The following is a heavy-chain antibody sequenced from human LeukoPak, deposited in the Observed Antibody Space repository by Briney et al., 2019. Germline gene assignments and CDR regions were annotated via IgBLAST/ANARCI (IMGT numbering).Heavy chain of an antibody. V-gene: IGHV5-51*01. J-gene: IGHJ4*02. CDR1: GYSFTTYW. CDR2: IHPGDSDN. CDR3: ARTYCGGDCYYSYFDY. Sequence: GESLKISCKASGYSFTTYWIGWVRQMPGQGLECMGIIHPGDSDNKYSPSFEGQVTISADKSIGTAYLQWSSLKASDTAVYYCARTYCGGDCYYSYFDYWGQGTLVTVSS. D-gene: IGHD2-21*02.